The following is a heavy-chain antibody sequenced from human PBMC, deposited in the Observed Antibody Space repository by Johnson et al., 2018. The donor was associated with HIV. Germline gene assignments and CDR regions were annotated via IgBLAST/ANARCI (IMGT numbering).Heavy chain of an antibody. V-gene: IGHV3-30-3*01. CDR3: ARDRGLWERNGAGAFDI. J-gene: IGHJ3*02. CDR1: GFTFSSYA. D-gene: IGHD1-26*01. Sequence: MQLVESGGGVVQPGRSLRLSCAASGFTFSSYAMHWVRQAPAKGLEWVAVISYDGSNKYYADSVKGRFTISRDNSKNTLYLQMNSLRAEDTAVYYCARDRGLWERNGAGAFDIWGQGTMVTVSS. CDR2: ISYDGSNK.